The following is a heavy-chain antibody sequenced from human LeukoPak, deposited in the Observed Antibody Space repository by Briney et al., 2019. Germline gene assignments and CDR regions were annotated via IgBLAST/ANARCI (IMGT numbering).Heavy chain of an antibody. CDR3: ARDRSSVVPAARGYFDY. J-gene: IGHJ4*02. Sequence: GGSLRLSCAASGFTFSSYSMNWVRKAPGKGLEWVSSISSSSSYIYYADSVKGRFTISRDNAKDSLYLQMNSLRAEDTAVYYCARDRSSVVPAARGYFDYWGQGTLVTVSS. V-gene: IGHV3-21*01. D-gene: IGHD2-2*01. CDR1: GFTFSSYS. CDR2: ISSSSSYI.